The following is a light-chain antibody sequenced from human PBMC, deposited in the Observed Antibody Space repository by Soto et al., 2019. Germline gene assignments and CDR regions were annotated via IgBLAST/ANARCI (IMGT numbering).Light chain of an antibody. V-gene: IGKV3-20*01. Sequence: EIVLTQSPGTLSLSPGERATLSCRASQTISTNLAWYQQKPGQAPRVLIYGASTRATGIPDRFSGSGSGRDFTLTISRLEPEDFAVYYCQQYGSSPRTFGQGTKVDIK. CDR1: QTISTN. J-gene: IGKJ1*01. CDR3: QQYGSSPRT. CDR2: GAS.